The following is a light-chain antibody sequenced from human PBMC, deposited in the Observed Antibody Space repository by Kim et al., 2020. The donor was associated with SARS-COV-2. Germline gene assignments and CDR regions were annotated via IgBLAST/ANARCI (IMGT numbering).Light chain of an antibody. J-gene: IGKJ2*01. Sequence: DIQMTQSPSSLSASVGDRVTITCRASQSISSYLNWYQQKPGKAPKLLIYAASSLQSGVPSRFSGSGSGTYFTLTISSLQPEDFATYYCQQSYSTPRTFGQGTSLEI. CDR3: QQSYSTPRT. CDR1: QSISSY. V-gene: IGKV1-39*01. CDR2: AAS.